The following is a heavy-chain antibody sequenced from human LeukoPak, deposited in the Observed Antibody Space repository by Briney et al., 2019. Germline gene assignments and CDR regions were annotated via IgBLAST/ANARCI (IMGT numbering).Heavy chain of an antibody. Sequence: GGSLRLSCEASGFTFTNAWMNWVRQAPGKGLEWVGRIKSKADGEIIDYAAPVKGRFTFSRDDSKNMLYLQMNSLKSEDTAVYYCSTLTSRGLSDSWGQGTLVTVSS. CDR2: IKSKADGEII. CDR3: STLTSRGLSDS. D-gene: IGHD1-20*01. CDR1: GFTFTNAW. V-gene: IGHV3-15*07. J-gene: IGHJ4*02.